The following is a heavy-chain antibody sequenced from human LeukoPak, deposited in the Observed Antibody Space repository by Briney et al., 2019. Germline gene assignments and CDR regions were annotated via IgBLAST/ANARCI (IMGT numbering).Heavy chain of an antibody. CDR3: ARLRGGVQLWGD. Sequence: PSETLSLTCTVSGGSITSNSYSWGWIRQPPGKGLQWIVTLSHAGTNYYNPSLKSRATMPVDRSKNQLSLKLTSVTATDTAVYYCARLRGGVQLWGDWGQGTLVTVSS. CDR2: LSHAGTN. CDR1: GGSITSNSYS. D-gene: IGHD5-18*01. J-gene: IGHJ4*02. V-gene: IGHV4-39*01.